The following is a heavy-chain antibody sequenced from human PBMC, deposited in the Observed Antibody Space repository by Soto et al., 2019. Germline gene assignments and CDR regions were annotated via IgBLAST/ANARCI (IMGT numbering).Heavy chain of an antibody. D-gene: IGHD3-3*02. V-gene: IGHV3-23*01. CDR2: ISGSGGST. CDR1: GFTFSSYA. Sequence: GGSLRLSCAASGFTFSSYAMSWVRQAPGNGLEWVSAISGSGGSTYYADSVKGRFTISRDNSKNTLYLQMNSLRAEDTAVYYCAKDLKAFGGHPDVFSIRGQGTIDTGSS. J-gene: IGHJ3*02. CDR3: AKDLKAFGGHPDVFSI.